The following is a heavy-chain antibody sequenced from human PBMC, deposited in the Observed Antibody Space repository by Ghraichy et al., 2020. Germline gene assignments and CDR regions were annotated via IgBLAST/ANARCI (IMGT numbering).Heavy chain of an antibody. CDR3: ARSISGETRIPDRTYDS. Sequence: SETLSLTCSVSGDSMTSNNYYWAWIRRPPGKGLEWIGNIYYTGSGSGTTYYNPSLKGRVSISVDSSKNQFSVELSSVTAADTAIYYCARSISGETRIPDRTYDSWGQGTRVTVSS. V-gene: IGHV4-39*01. J-gene: IGHJ4*02. D-gene: IGHD2-15*01. CDR1: GDSMTSNNYY. CDR2: IYYTGSGSGTT.